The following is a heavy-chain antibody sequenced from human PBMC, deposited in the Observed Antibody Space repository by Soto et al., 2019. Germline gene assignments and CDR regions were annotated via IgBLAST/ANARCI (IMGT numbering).Heavy chain of an antibody. Sequence: GGSLRLSCAASGFTFSSYAMHWVRQAPGKGLEWVAVISYDVSNKYYADSVKGRFTISRDNSKNTLYLQMNSLRAEDTAVYYCARAAYSGSYYDAFDIWGQGTMVTVSS. CDR2: ISYDVSNK. CDR1: GFTFSSYA. D-gene: IGHD1-26*01. J-gene: IGHJ3*02. CDR3: ARAAYSGSYYDAFDI. V-gene: IGHV3-30-3*01.